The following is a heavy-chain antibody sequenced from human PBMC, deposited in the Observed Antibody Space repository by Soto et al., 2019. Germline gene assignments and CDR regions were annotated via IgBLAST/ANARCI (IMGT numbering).Heavy chain of an antibody. D-gene: IGHD3-22*01. CDR1: GFSLSTSGVG. CDR2: NYWDDDK. CDR3: AHRSAYYYSWGY. V-gene: IGHV2-5*02. Sequence: QITLKESGPPLVKPTQTLTLTCTFSGFSLSTSGVGVGWIRQPPGKALEWLALNYWDDDKRYSPSLKSRLTITKDTSKNQVVLTMTNMDPVDTATYYCAHRSAYYYSWGYWGQGTLVTVSS. J-gene: IGHJ4*02.